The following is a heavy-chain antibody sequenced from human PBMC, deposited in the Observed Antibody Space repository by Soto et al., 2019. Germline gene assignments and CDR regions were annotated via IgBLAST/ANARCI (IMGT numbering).Heavy chain of an antibody. CDR1: VFTFSSYS. CDR3: ARDGAYNWNDVRYYGMDV. J-gene: IGHJ6*02. D-gene: IGHD1-1*01. V-gene: IGHV3-7*03. CDR2: IKQDGSEK. Sequence: PGGSLRLACAASVFTFSSYSMSWVRQAPGRGLEWVANIKQDGSEKYYVDSVKGRFTISRDNAKNSLYLQMNSLRAEDTAVYYCARDGAYNWNDVRYYGMDVWGQGTPVTVSS.